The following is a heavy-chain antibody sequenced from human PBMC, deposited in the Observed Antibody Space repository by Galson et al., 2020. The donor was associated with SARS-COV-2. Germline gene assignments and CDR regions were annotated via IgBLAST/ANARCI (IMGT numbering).Heavy chain of an antibody. V-gene: IGHV1-18*01. CDR2: ISAYNDNT. D-gene: IGHD6-6*01. Sequence: ASVKVSCKASGYTFTSYGISWVRQAPGQGLEWMGWISAYNDNTNYAQKLQGRVTMTTDTSTSTAYMELRSLRSDDTAVYYCARDRFSTYSSSVRFDYWGQGTLVTVSS. CDR3: ARDRFSTYSSSVRFDY. CDR1: GYTFTSYG. J-gene: IGHJ4*02.